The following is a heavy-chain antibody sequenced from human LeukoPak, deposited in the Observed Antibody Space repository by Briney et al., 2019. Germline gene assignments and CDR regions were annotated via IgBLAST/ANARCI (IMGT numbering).Heavy chain of an antibody. D-gene: IGHD3-3*01. Sequence: ASVKVSCKASGYTYTSYGFSWVRQAPGQGREWMGWINAYNGNTNYAQKFQGRVTMTTDTSTSTVYMELRSLRSDDTAVYYCARGRFLEWFDYWGQGTLLTVSS. CDR3: ARGRFLEWFDY. J-gene: IGHJ4*02. V-gene: IGHV1-18*01. CDR2: INAYNGNT. CDR1: GYTYTSYG.